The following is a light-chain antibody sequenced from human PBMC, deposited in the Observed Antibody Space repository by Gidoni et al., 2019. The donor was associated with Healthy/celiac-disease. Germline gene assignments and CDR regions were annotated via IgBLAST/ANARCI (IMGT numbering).Light chain of an antibody. V-gene: IGKV1-39*01. Sequence: DIQMTQSPSSLSASVGDRVTITCRASQSISSYLHWYQQKPGKAPKHLIYAASSLQSGVPSRFSGSGSGTDFTLTISSLQPEDFATYYCQQSYSTPRAFGQGTKVEIK. J-gene: IGKJ1*01. CDR1: QSISSY. CDR3: QQSYSTPRA. CDR2: AAS.